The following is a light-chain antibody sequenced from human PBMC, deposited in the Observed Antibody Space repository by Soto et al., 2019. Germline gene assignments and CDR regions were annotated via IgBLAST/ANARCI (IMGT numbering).Light chain of an antibody. CDR2: AAS. V-gene: IGKV1-6*01. J-gene: IGKJ1*01. CDR3: LQDYNYPRT. CDR1: QGISTY. Sequence: IQMTQYPSSLSASLGDRFTITCRASQGISTYLNWYQQKPGKAPKLLIYAASSLQSGVPSRFSGSGSGTDFTLTISSLQPEDFATYYCLQDYNYPRTCGQATRWIS.